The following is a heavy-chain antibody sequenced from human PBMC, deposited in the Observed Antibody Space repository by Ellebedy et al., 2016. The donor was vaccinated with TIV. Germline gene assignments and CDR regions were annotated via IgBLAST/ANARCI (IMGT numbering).Heavy chain of an antibody. V-gene: IGHV3-48*01. D-gene: IGHD3-9*01. CDR2: ISSSSSSI. J-gene: IGHJ4*02. CDR1: GFTFSSYT. Sequence: GESLKISCAASGFTFSSYTMNWVRQAPGKGLEWLSQISSSSSSIYYADSVKGRFTISRDNSKNTLNLEMNSLRAEDTAVYYCAKEQSPYYDILTDSFDYWGQGALVTVSS. CDR3: AKEQSPYYDILTDSFDY.